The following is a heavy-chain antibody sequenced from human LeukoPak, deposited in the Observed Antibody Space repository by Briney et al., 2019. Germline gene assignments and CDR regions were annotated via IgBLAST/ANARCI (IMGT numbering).Heavy chain of an antibody. CDR3: TREATGYSWFDP. J-gene: IGHJ5*02. CDR1: GYTFTSYG. V-gene: IGHV1-18*01. D-gene: IGHD3-9*01. Sequence: ASVKVSCKASGYTFTSYGISWVRQDPGQGLEWMGWISGYNGNTNYAQKFQGRVTMTTDTSTNTAHMELRSLRSDDTAVYYCTREATGYSWFDPWGQGTLVTVSS. CDR2: ISGYNGNT.